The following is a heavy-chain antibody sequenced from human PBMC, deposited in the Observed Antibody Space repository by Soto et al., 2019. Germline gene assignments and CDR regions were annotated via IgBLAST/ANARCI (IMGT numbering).Heavy chain of an antibody. Sequence: TSETLSLTWTVSGGSIISGGYYWSWIRQHPGKGLEWIGYIYYSGSTYYNPSLKSRVTISVDTSKNQFSLKLSSVTAADTAVYYCARAPYYDYIWGSSYEAFDIWGQGTMVTVSS. V-gene: IGHV4-31*02. CDR3: ARAPYYDYIWGSSYEAFDI. CDR2: IYYSGST. D-gene: IGHD3-16*01. J-gene: IGHJ3*02. CDR1: GGSIISGGYY.